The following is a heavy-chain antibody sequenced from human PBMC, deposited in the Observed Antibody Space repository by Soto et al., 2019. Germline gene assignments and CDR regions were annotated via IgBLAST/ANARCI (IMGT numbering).Heavy chain of an antibody. CDR2: INPKSGGA. CDR1: GYSFTDYH. D-gene: IGHD2-8*01. CDR3: ARGHSTDCSNGVCSFFYNHEMDV. Sequence: ASVKVSCKASGYSFTDYHIHWVRQAPGQGLEWLGRINPKSGGASTAQKFQGWVTMTRDRSISTVYMELTRLRSDDTAVYFCARGHSTDCSNGVCSFFYNHEMDVWGQGTTVTVSS. J-gene: IGHJ6*02. V-gene: IGHV1-2*04.